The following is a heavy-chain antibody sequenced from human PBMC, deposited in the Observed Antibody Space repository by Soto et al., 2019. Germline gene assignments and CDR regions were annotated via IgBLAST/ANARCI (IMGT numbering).Heavy chain of an antibody. V-gene: IGHV3-7*03. J-gene: IGHJ2*01. CDR3: ARIDCGGNCYSRSWYFDI. Sequence: EVQLVESGGGLVQPGGSLRLSCVASGFTCSNYWMGWVRQAPGKGLEWVANIRQDGGDKRDLDSVKGRFTISRDNAQNSLYLQMNSRRAEDTAVYYCARIDCGGNCYSRSWYFDIWGRGTLVTVSS. D-gene: IGHD2-21*02. CDR2: IRQDGGDK. CDR1: GFTCSNYW.